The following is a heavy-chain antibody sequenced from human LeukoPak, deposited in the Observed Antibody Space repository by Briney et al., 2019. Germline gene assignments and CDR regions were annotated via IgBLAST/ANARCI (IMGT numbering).Heavy chain of an antibody. V-gene: IGHV3-21*01. D-gene: IGHD5/OR15-5a*01. CDR3: AKIGVSGQWYFDL. CDR1: ESSFSSFP. CDR2: ISSSGSLI. J-gene: IGHJ2*01. Sequence: PGGSLRPSCTASESSFSSFPMSWVRQAPGRGLEWISSISSSGSLIYYADSLKGRFTVSRDNAKNSLYVQMNSLRAEDTAVYYCAKIGVSGQWYFDLWGRGTLVTVSS.